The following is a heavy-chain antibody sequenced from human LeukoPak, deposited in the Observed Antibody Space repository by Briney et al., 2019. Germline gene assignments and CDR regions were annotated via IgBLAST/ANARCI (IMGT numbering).Heavy chain of an antibody. CDR1: GGSISSSSYY. CDR2: IYYSGST. D-gene: IGHD5-18*01. J-gene: IGHJ4*02. CDR3: ARDVSYGYGVDY. Sequence: SETLSLTCTVSGGSISSSSYYWGWIRQPPGKGLEWIGSIYYSGSTYYNPSLKSRVTISVDTSKNQFSLKLSSVTAADTAVYYCARDVSYGYGVDYWGQGTLVTVSS. V-gene: IGHV4-39*07.